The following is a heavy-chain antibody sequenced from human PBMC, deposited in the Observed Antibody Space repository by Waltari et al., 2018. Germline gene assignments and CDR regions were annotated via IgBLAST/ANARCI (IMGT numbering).Heavy chain of an antibody. Sequence: EVQLLESGGGLAQPGGSLRLSCAASGFTFSDYAMSWVRQAPGKGLEWVSVVYRGGSTTYYSDSVKGRFTISRDDSKNTMFLQMNSLRAEDTAIYYCAKDLGGTDWSHYFDSWGQGTLIAVSS. V-gene: IGHV3-23*03. CDR1: GFTFSDYA. J-gene: IGHJ4*02. CDR2: VYRGGSTT. CDR3: AKDLGGTDWSHYFDS. D-gene: IGHD2-21*01.